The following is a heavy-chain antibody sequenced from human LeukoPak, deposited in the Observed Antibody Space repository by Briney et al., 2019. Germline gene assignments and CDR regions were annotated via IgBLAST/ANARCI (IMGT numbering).Heavy chain of an antibody. CDR1: GDSISSSSYY. V-gene: IGHV4-39*07. CDR3: ARDVTAAFDY. Sequence: PSETLSLTCTVSGDSISSSSYYWGCIRQPPGKGLEWIGSISYSGSTYYNPSLKSRITISVDTSKNQFSLKLSSVTAADTAVYYCARDVTAAFDYWGQGTLVTVSS. D-gene: IGHD6-13*01. CDR2: ISYSGST. J-gene: IGHJ4*02.